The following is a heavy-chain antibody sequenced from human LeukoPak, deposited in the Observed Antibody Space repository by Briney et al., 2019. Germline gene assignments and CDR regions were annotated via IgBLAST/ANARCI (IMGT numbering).Heavy chain of an antibody. V-gene: IGHV3-30*02. CDR2: IRYDGSNK. J-gene: IGHJ6*03. CDR1: GFTFSSYG. CDR3: AKVSREVVVPAARGTYYYYMDV. Sequence: GGSLRLSCAASGFTFSSYGMHWVRQAPGKGLEWVAFIRYDGSNKYYADSVKGRFTISRDNSKNTLYLQMNSLRAEDTAVYYCAKVSREVVVPAARGTYYYYMDVWGKGTTVTVSS. D-gene: IGHD2-2*01.